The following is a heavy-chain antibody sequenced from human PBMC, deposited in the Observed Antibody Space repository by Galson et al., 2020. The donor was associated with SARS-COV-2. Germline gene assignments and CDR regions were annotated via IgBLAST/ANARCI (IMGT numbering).Heavy chain of an antibody. CDR3: VRTQAAYCSSVSCIFYFAS. CDR1: GGSVSDDGDA. CDR2: VSRSGRT. J-gene: IGHJ4*02. Sequence: ASETLSLTCTVSGGSVSDDGDAWSWVRQSPGTGLEWIGYVSRSGRTSSNQSLTTPVSMSLDRSENQFSLELTSVTAADTAMYYCVRTQAAYCSSVSCIFYFASWGQGSLVTVSS. V-gene: IGHV4-30-2*06. D-gene: IGHD2-2*01.